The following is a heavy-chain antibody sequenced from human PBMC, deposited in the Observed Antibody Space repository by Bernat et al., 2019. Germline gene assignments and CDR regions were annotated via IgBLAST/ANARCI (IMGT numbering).Heavy chain of an antibody. J-gene: IGHJ4*02. CDR2: INQDGSEK. V-gene: IGHV3-7*03. D-gene: IGHD7-27*01. CDR1: GFTFSVSW. Sequence: EVQLVESGGGLVQPGGSLRLSCAASGFTFSVSWMSWVRQAPGKGLEWVANINQDGSEKNKGTLGGGRFTISRDNAKNSLYLQMTSRRAEDPAVYYGARSPRTGDVDYWGQGTLVTVSS. CDR3: ARSPRTGDVDY.